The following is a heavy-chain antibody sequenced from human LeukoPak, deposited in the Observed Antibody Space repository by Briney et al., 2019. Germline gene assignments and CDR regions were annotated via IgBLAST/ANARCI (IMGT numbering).Heavy chain of an antibody. CDR2: IFYSGST. D-gene: IGHD2-15*01. Sequence: SETLSLTCTVSGGSISSYYWSWIRQPPGKGLEWIGYIFYSGSTNYNPSLKSRVTISVDTSKNQFFLRLTSVTAADTAVYYCARGPQYCSGGTCYHNYFYGMDVWGKGTTVTVSS. CDR3: ARGPQYCSGGTCYHNYFYGMDV. J-gene: IGHJ6*04. CDR1: GGSISSYY. V-gene: IGHV4-59*01.